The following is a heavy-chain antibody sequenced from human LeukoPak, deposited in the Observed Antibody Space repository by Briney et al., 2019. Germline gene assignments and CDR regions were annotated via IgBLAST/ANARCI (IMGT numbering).Heavy chain of an antibody. CDR2: ISYDGRNK. V-gene: IGHV3-30*04. CDR1: GFTFSSYA. D-gene: IGHD3-3*01. CDR3: ARDIGGVASGGWFDP. Sequence: SGRSLRLSCAASGFTFSSYAMHWVRQAPGKGLEWLAVISYDGRNKYYADSVKGRFTISRDNSKNKLYLQMNSLGAEDTAVYYCARDIGGVASGGWFDPWGQGTLVTVSS. J-gene: IGHJ5*02.